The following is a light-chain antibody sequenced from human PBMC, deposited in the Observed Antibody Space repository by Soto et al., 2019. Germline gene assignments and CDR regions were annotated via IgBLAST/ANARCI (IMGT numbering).Light chain of an antibody. V-gene: IGKV3-15*01. Sequence: EIVVTQSTVTLSVSPGERATLSCRASQSVDGNLAWYQQKPGQAPRLLMFRTSSRATGFPARFSGSGSGTEFNLTISSLQSEDFAVYYCQQYNNWPPITFGQGTRLEI. CDR2: RTS. J-gene: IGKJ5*01. CDR1: QSVDGN. CDR3: QQYNNWPPIT.